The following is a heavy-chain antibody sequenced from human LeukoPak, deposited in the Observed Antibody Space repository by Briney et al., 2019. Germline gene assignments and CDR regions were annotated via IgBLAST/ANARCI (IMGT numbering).Heavy chain of an antibody. J-gene: IGHJ4*02. CDR2: IYYSGST. Sequence: SETLSLTCTVSGGSISSSSYYWGWIRQPPGKGLEWIGSIYYSGSTYYNPSLKSRVTISVDTSKNQFSLKLSSVTAADTAMYYCARHGYGDPTWGQGTLVTVSS. CDR3: ARHGYGDPT. V-gene: IGHV4-39*01. CDR1: GGSISSSSYY. D-gene: IGHD4-17*01.